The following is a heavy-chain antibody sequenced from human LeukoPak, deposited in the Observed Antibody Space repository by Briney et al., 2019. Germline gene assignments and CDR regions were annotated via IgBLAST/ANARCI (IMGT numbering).Heavy chain of an antibody. V-gene: IGHV1-69*13. Sequence: SVKVSCKAPGGTFSSYAISWVRQAPGRGLEWMGGIIPIFGTANYAQKFQGRVTITADESTSTAYMELSSLRSEDTAVYYCARAGAADVRGENPTTYYDILTGYSPDAFDIWGQGTMVTVSS. CDR1: GGTFSSYA. J-gene: IGHJ3*02. CDR2: IIPIFGTA. CDR3: ARAGAADVRGENPTTYYDILTGYSPDAFDI. D-gene: IGHD3-9*01.